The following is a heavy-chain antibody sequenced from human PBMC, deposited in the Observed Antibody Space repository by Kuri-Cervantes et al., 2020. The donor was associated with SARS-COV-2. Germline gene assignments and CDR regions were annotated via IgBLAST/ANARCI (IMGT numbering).Heavy chain of an antibody. D-gene: IGHD2-8*01. J-gene: IGHJ4*02. CDR1: GFTFSSYG. V-gene: IGHV3-30*02. CDR3: AIATLYYFERLRC. CDR2: IRYDGSNK. Sequence: GESLKISCAASGFTFSSYGMHWVRQAPGKGLEWVAFIRYDGSNKYYADSVKGRFTTSRDNSKNTLYLQMNSLRAEDTAVYYCAIATLYYFERLRCWGQGTLVTVSS.